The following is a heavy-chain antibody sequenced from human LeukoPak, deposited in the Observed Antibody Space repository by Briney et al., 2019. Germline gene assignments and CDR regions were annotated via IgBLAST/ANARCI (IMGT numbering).Heavy chain of an antibody. V-gene: IGHV4-59*01. CDR1: GGSISSYY. CDR3: ARDRICSSTSCYASYYYYGMDV. CDR2: IYYSGST. Sequence: SETLSLTCTVSGGSISSYYWSWIRQPPGKGLEWIGYIYYSGSTNYNPSLKSRVTISVDTSKNQLSLKLSSVTAADTAVYYCARDRICSSTSCYASYYYYGMDVWGKGTTVTVSS. J-gene: IGHJ6*04. D-gene: IGHD2-2*01.